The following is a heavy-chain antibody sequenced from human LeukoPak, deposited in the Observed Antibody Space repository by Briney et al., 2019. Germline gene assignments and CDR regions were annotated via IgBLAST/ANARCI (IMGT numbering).Heavy chain of an antibody. J-gene: IGHJ4*02. V-gene: IGHV3-23*01. D-gene: IGHD3-10*01. CDR3: AKDWATLVRGADY. CDR2: ISGGAIST. Sequence: PGGSLRLSCAASGFTFSTYALSWVRQAPGKGLEWVSGISGGAISTYYAGSVKGRFTISRDNSKNTLYLQMNSLRAEDTAIYYCAKDWATLVRGADYWGQGTLVTVSS. CDR1: GFTFSTYA.